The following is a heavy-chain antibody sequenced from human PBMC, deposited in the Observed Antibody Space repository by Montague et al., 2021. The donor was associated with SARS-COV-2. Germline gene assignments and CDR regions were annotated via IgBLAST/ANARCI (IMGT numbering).Heavy chain of an antibody. Sequence: ETLSLTCSFSGGSIRSYYWSWIRLPPGKPLEWLGYIYYTGETTHNPSLRSRVTISGDTSKNQFSLRLSSVTAADTAVYYCVRVSYYYDRNDQPLGWFDPWGQGSLVTVSS. CDR2: IYYTGET. CDR1: GGSIRSYY. CDR3: VRVSYYYDRNDQPLGWFDP. D-gene: IGHD3-22*01. V-gene: IGHV4-59*08. J-gene: IGHJ5*02.